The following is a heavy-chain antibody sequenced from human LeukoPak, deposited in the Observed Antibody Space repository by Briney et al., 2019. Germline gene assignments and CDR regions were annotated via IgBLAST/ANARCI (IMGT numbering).Heavy chain of an antibody. Sequence: GASVKVSCKTSGYTFTDYYIHWVRQAPGQGLEWMGIINPSGGSTSYAQKFQGRVTMTRDMSTSTVYMELSSLRSEDTAVYYCAMATIDYYYYMDVWGKGTTVTVSS. CDR3: AMATIDYYYYMDV. J-gene: IGHJ6*03. CDR2: INPSGGST. D-gene: IGHD5-24*01. CDR1: GYTFTDYY. V-gene: IGHV1-46*01.